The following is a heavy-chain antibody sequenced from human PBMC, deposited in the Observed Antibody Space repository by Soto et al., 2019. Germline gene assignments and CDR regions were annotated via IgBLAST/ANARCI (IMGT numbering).Heavy chain of an antibody. V-gene: IGHV3-23*01. CDR2: ISGSGGST. D-gene: IGHD2-2*01. J-gene: IGHJ4*02. CDR1: GFTFSSYA. CDR3: ARLFIVVVPAAITDY. Sequence: GGSLRLSCAASGFTFSSYAMSWVRQAPGKGLEWVSAISGSGGSTYYADSVKGRFTISRDNSKNTLYLQMNSLRAEDTAVYYCARLFIVVVPAAITDYWGQGTLVTVSS.